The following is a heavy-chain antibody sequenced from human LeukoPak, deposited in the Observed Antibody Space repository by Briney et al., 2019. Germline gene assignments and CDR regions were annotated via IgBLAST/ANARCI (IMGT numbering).Heavy chain of an antibody. Sequence: VASVKVSYKTSGYTFTSSGITWVRQAPGQGLEWMGWISTYNGYSKYAQNLQGRVTMTADTSTTTAYVELSSLRSDDTAVYYCAKNSSGGYSDYWGHGTLVTVSS. V-gene: IGHV1-18*01. J-gene: IGHJ4*01. CDR2: ISTYNGYS. CDR3: AKNSSGGYSDY. D-gene: IGHD6-19*01. CDR1: GYTFTSSG.